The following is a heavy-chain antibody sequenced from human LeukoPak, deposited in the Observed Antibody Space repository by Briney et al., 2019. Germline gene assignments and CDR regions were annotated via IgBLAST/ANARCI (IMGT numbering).Heavy chain of an antibody. J-gene: IGHJ4*02. CDR3: ARQAAGTLVVAVAPFDY. Sequence: SETLSLTCTVSGGSISSSSYYWGWIRQPPGKGLEWIGSIYYSGSTYYNPSLKSRVTISVDTSKNQFSLKLSSVTAADTAVYYCARQAAGTLVVAVAPFDYWGQGTLVTVSS. V-gene: IGHV4-39*01. D-gene: IGHD6-13*01. CDR2: IYYSGST. CDR1: GGSISSSSYY.